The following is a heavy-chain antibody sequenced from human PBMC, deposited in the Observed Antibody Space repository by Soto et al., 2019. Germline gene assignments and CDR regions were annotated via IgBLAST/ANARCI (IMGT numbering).Heavy chain of an antibody. Sequence: PGGSLRLSCAASGFTFSSYAMSWVRQAPGKGLEWVSAISGSGGSTYYADSVKGRFTISRDNSKNTLYLQMNSLRAEDTAVYYCATRADCSSTSCYLFDDWGQGTRVTVSS. D-gene: IGHD2-2*01. CDR3: ATRADCSSTSCYLFDD. J-gene: IGHJ4*02. CDR2: ISGSGGST. CDR1: GFTFSSYA. V-gene: IGHV3-23*01.